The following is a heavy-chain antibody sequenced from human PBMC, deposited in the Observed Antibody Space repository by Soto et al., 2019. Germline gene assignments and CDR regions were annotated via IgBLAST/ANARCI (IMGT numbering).Heavy chain of an antibody. CDR3: ARGGSYGTESWYGMDV. V-gene: IGHV4-59*12. D-gene: IGHD5-18*01. CDR2: IYYSGST. CDR1: GGSPSSYY. Sequence: SSETPSPPSPLSGGSPSSYYSGWVRPPPRKGLEWIGYIYYSGSTNYNPSLKSRVTISVDNAKNSLYLQMNSLRAEDTAVYYCARGGSYGTESWYGMDVWGQGTTVTVSS. J-gene: IGHJ6*02.